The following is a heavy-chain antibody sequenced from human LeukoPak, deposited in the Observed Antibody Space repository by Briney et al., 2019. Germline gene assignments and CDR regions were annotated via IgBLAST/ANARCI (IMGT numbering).Heavy chain of an antibody. J-gene: IGHJ5*02. D-gene: IGHD3-10*01. CDR2: IRYDGSNK. CDR1: GFTFSSYG. Sequence: QPGGSLRLSCAASGFTFSSYGMHWVRQAPGKGLEWVAFIRYDGSNKYYADSVKGRFTISRDNSKNTLYLQMNSLRAEDTAVYYCAKGDTLLWFGDHRGGWFDPWGQGTLVTVSS. CDR3: AKGDTLLWFGDHRGGWFDP. V-gene: IGHV3-30*02.